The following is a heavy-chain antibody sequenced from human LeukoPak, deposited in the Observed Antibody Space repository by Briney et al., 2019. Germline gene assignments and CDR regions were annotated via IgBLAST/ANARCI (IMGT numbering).Heavy chain of an antibody. CDR1: GFTFSYYG. D-gene: IGHD2-2*01. CDR2: IKQDGSET. V-gene: IGHV3-7*01. Sequence: PGGSLRLSCAASGFTFSYYGMSWVRQAPGKGLEWVANIKQDGSETHYVDSVKGRFTISRDNAKNSLYLQMNSLRAEDTAVYYCAHLRSTRLSDYWGQGTLVTVSS. CDR3: AHLRSTRLSDY. J-gene: IGHJ4*02.